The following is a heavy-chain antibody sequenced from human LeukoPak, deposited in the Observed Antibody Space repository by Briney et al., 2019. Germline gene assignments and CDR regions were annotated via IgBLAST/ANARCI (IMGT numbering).Heavy chain of an antibody. CDR2: IYYSGST. V-gene: IGHV4-30-4*07. J-gene: IGHJ4*02. CDR1: GGSISSGGYS. Sequence: SETLSLTCAVSGGSISSGGYSWSRIRQPPGKGLEWIGYIYYSGSTYYNPSLKSRVTISVDTSKNQFSLKLSSVTAADTAVYYCARVRYFDWLNLDYWGQGTLVTVSS. D-gene: IGHD3-9*01. CDR3: ARVRYFDWLNLDY.